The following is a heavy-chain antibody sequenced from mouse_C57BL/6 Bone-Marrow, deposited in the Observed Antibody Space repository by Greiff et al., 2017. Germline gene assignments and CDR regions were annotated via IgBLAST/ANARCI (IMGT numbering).Heavy chain of an antibody. CDR3: AVRPYDGYDWYFDV. J-gene: IGHJ1*03. V-gene: IGHV5-6*02. CDR1: GFTFSSYG. CDR2: ISSGGSYT. D-gene: IGHD2-3*01. Sequence: EVNVVESGGDLVKPGGSLKLSCAASGFTFSSYGMSWVRQTPDKRLEWVATISSGGSYTYYPDSVKGRCTISRDNAKNTLYLQMSSLKSEDPAMYDYAVRPYDGYDWYFDVWGTGTTVTVSS.